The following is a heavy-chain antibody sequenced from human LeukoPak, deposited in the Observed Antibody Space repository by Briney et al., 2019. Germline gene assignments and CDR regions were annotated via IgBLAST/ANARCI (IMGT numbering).Heavy chain of an antibody. CDR3: AAESGYDWAHDY. D-gene: IGHD5-12*01. CDR2: ISGSGGST. CDR1: GFTFSSYA. J-gene: IGHJ4*02. V-gene: IGHV3-23*01. Sequence: SGGSLRLSCAASGFTFSSYAMSWVRQAPGKGLEWVSAISGSGGSTYYADSVMGRFTISRDNSKNTLYLQMNSLRAEDTAVYHCAAESGYDWAHDYWGQGTLVTVSS.